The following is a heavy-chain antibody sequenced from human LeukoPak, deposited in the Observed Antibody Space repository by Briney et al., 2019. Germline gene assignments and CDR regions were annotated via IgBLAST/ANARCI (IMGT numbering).Heavy chain of an antibody. D-gene: IGHD1-26*01. CDR3: ARGRQNSGSYSDAFDI. V-gene: IGHV4-39*01. Sequence: SETLSLTCTVSGGSISSSSYYWGWIRQPPGKGLEWIGSIYYSGSTYYNPSLKSRVTISVDTSKNQFSLKLSSVTAADTAVYYCARGRQNSGSYSDAFDIWGQGTVVTVSS. CDR1: GGSISSSSYY. J-gene: IGHJ3*02. CDR2: IYYSGST.